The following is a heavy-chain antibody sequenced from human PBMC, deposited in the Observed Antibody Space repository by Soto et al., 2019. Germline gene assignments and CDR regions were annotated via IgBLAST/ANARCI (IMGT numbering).Heavy chain of an antibody. J-gene: IGHJ5*02. Sequence: PSESMSLTCTVCGGCISSYYWSWFRQPPGKGLEWIGYIYYSGSTNYNPSLKSRVTISVDTSKNQFSLKLSSVTAADTAVYYCAREAGGYDFWSGYYFGFGTWGQGTLVTVSS. D-gene: IGHD3-3*01. CDR1: GGCISSYY. CDR2: IYYSGST. V-gene: IGHV4-59*01. CDR3: AREAGGYDFWSGYYFGFGT.